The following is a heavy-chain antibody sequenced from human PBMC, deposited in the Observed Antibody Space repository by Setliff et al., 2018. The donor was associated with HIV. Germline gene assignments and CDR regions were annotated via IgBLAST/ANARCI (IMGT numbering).Heavy chain of an antibody. CDR3: ARHAALIKRYYYYYLDV. V-gene: IGHV4-39*01. Sequence: SETLSLTRIVSGGSISPTNYCWGWIRQTPGQGLEWIGTVCYSGGTYYNPSLMGRVTISIDTSKNQFSLNLSSVAAADTAVYYCARHAALIKRYYYYYLDVWGKGTTVTVSS. J-gene: IGHJ6*03. CDR2: VCYSGGT. CDR1: GGSISPTNYC. D-gene: IGHD5-18*01.